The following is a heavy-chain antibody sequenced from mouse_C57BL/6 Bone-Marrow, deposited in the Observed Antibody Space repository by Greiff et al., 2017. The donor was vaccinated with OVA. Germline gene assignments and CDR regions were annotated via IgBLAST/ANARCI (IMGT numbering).Heavy chain of an antibody. J-gene: IGHJ3*01. CDR1: GYAFSSYW. CDR2: IYPGDGDT. CDR3: ARGGFLRKAWCAY. V-gene: IGHV1-80*01. D-gene: IGHD1-1*01. Sequence: VQLQQSGAELVKPGASVKISCKASGYAFSSYWMNWVKQRPGKGLEWIGQIYPGDGDTNYNGKFKGKATLTADKSSSTAYMQLSSLTSEDSAVYFCARGGFLRKAWCAYWGQGTLVTVSA.